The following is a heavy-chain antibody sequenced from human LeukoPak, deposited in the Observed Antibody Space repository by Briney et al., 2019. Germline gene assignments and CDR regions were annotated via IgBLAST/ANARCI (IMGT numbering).Heavy chain of an antibody. J-gene: IGHJ4*02. Sequence: SETLSLTCTVSGGSLGSGSYYWSWIRQPAGKGLEWIGRVYTSGNTKYKPSLKSRVTISVDRSNNQFSLKLNSVTAADTAVYYCARARTNYYDTGAGWDLYYDYWGQGTLVTVSS. CDR2: VYTSGNT. CDR1: GGSLGSGSYY. CDR3: ARARTNYYDTGAGWDLYYDY. V-gene: IGHV4-61*02. D-gene: IGHD3-22*01.